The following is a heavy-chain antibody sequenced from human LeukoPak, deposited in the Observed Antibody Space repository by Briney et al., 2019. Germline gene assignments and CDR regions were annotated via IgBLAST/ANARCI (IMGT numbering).Heavy chain of an antibody. J-gene: IGHJ4*02. CDR3: ASWYYYDSSGYTQGSDY. V-gene: IGHV1-69*13. CDR1: GGTFSSYA. CDR2: IIPIFGTA. Sequence: SVKVSCKASGGTFSSYAISWVRQAPGQGLEWMGGIIPIFGTANYAQKFQGRVTLTADESTSTAYMELSSLRSEDTAVYYCASWYYYDSSGYTQGSDYWGQGTLVTVSS. D-gene: IGHD3-22*01.